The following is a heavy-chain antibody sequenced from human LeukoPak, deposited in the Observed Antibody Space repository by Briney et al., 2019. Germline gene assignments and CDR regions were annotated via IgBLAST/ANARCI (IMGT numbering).Heavy chain of an antibody. CDR2: IYYSGST. CDR1: GGSISSSSYY. Sequence: SETLSLTCTVSGGSISSSSYYWGWIRQPPGKGLEWIGSIYYSGSTYYNPSLKSRVTISVDTSKNQFSLKLSSVTAADTAVYYCPRHSHDPYWGQGTLVTVSS. J-gene: IGHJ4*02. CDR3: PRHSHDPY. V-gene: IGHV4-39*01.